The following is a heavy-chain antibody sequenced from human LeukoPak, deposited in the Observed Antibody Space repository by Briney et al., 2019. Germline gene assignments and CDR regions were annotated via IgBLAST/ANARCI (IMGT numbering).Heavy chain of an antibody. CDR1: GFTFSTFSNFA. CDR3: AKGHSDFGTGFDG. CDR2: ISGSGGST. Sequence: GGSLRLSCAAPGFTFSTFSNFAMSWVRQAPGEGLECVSVISGSGGSTYYADSVKGRFTISRDNSKKTLDLQMNSLRAEDTAVYFCAKGHSDFGTGFDGWGQGTLVTVSS. V-gene: IGHV3-23*01. D-gene: IGHD4-17*01. J-gene: IGHJ4*02.